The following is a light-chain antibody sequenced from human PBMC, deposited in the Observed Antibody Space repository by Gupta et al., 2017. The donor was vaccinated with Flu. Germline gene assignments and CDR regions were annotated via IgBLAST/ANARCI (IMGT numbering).Light chain of an antibody. Sequence: IQMTPSPSALSAPVGETVTISCRADQSVGHWLAWSQQKPGTVPKLLIYQASTLETGVPSRFRGSGSGTEFTLTISSLQREDFASYYCLRYNAFMWAFGQGTKVEIK. CDR1: QSVGHW. J-gene: IGKJ1*01. V-gene: IGKV1-5*03. CDR3: LRYNAFMWA. CDR2: QAS.